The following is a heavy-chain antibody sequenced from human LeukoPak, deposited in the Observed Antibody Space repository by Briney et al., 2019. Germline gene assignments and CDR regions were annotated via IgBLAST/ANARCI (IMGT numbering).Heavy chain of an antibody. CDR1: GFTFSSYA. J-gene: IGHJ4*02. V-gene: IGHV3-23*01. Sequence: GGSLRLSCAASGFTFSSYAMSWVRQAPGKGLEWVSAISGSGGSTYYADSVKGRFTISRDNSKNTLYLQMNSLRAEDTAVYYCAKELRWGVRRTSRQYYFDYWGQGTLVTVSS. D-gene: IGHD4-23*01. CDR3: AKELRWGVRRTSRQYYFDY. CDR2: ISGSGGST.